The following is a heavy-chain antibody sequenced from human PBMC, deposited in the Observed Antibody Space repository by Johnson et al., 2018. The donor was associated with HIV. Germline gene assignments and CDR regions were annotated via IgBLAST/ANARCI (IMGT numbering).Heavy chain of an antibody. J-gene: IGHJ3*02. V-gene: IGHV3-NL1*01. CDR1: GFTFSSYG. Sequence: VQLVESGGGLIQPGGSLRLSCAASGFTFSSYGMHWVRQAPGKGLEWVTFISWDGGSTYYADSVKGRFTISRDNAKNSLYLQMNSLRAEDTALYYCARGVQQFGAPGAFDIWGQGTVVTVSS. CDR2: ISWDGGST. CDR3: ARGVQQFGAPGAFDI. D-gene: IGHD3-16*01.